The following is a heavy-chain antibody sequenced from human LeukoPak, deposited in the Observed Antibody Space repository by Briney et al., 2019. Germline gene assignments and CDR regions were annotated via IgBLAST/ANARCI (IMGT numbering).Heavy chain of an antibody. D-gene: IGHD1-1*01. CDR3: ARDRPQGERPYHDAFDI. CDR2: IIPIFGTA. J-gene: IGHJ3*02. CDR1: RGTFSSYA. Sequence: SVKVSCKASRGTFSSYAISWVRQAPGQRLEWMGGIIPIFGTANYAQKFQGRVTITTDESTSTAYMELSSLRYEDTAVYYCARDRPQGERPYHDAFDIWGQGTMVTVSS. V-gene: IGHV1-69*05.